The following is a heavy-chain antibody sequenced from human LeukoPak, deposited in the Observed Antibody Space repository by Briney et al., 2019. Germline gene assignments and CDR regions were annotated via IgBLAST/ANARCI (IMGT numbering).Heavy chain of an antibody. CDR2: ISWNSGNI. V-gene: IGHV3-9*01. CDR3: ARGGVVVVPAAMIPFDY. J-gene: IGHJ4*02. CDR1: GFTFDDYA. D-gene: IGHD2-2*01. Sequence: GRSLSLSCAASGFTFDDYAMHWVRQAPGKGLEWVSGISWNSGNIGYADSVKGRFTISRDNAKNSLYLQMNSLRAEDTAVYYCARGGVVVVPAAMIPFDYWGQGTLVTVSS.